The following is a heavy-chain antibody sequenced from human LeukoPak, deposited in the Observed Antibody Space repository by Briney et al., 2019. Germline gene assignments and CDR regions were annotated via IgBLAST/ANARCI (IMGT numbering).Heavy chain of an antibody. CDR1: GGSISSGSYY. V-gene: IGHV4-61*02. Sequence: PSETLSLTCTVSGGSISSGSYYWSWIRQPAGKGLEWIGRIYTSGSTNYNPSLKSRVTISVDTSKNQFSLKLSSVTAADTAVYYCARGQDSSGYYYYYYYMDVWGKGITVTVSS. J-gene: IGHJ6*03. CDR3: ARGQDSSGYYYYYYYMDV. D-gene: IGHD3-22*01. CDR2: IYTSGST.